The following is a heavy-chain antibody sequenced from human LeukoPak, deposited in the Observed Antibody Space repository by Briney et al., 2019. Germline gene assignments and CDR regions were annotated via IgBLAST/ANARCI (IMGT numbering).Heavy chain of an antibody. CDR1: GFTFSDYY. D-gene: IGHD2/OR15-2a*01. CDR2: ISRSAIST. J-gene: IGHJ4*02. Sequence: GGSLRLSCAASGFTFSDYYMSWIRQAPGKGLEWLSYISRSAISTHYADSVKGRFTISRDNAKNPLYLQMNSLRAEDTAVYYCGRDFRDRSMPIDYWGQGTLVTVSS. CDR3: GRDFRDRSMPIDY. V-gene: IGHV3-11*01.